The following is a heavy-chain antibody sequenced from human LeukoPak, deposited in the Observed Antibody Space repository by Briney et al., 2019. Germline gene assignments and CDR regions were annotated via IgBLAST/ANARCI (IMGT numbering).Heavy chain of an antibody. V-gene: IGHV4-39*07. J-gene: IGHJ5*02. Sequence: PSETLSLTCTVSGGSISSGGYYWSWIRQPPGKGLEWIGEINHSGSTNYSPSLKSRVTISVDTSNNQFSLKLSSVTAADTAVYYCARRDYCTSTTCYESYNWFDPWGQGTLVTVSS. D-gene: IGHD2-2*01. CDR1: GGSISSGGYY. CDR2: INHSGST. CDR3: ARRDYCTSTTCYESYNWFDP.